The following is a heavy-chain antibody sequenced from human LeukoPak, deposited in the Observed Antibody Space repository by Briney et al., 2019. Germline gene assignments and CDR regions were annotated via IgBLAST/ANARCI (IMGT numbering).Heavy chain of an antibody. V-gene: IGHV1-69*05. CDR3: ARDRPLLWELHRNDAFDI. CDR2: IIPIFGTA. CDR1: GGTFSSYA. J-gene: IGHJ3*02. D-gene: IGHD1-26*01. Sequence: SVKVSCKASGGTFSSYAISWVRQAPGQGLEWMGGIIPIFGTANYAQKFQGRVTITTDESTSTAYMELSSLRSEDTAVYYCARDRPLLWELHRNDAFDIWGQGTMVTVSS.